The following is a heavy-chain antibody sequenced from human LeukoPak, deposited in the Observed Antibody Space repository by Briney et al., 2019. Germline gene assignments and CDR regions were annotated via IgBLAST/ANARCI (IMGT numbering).Heavy chain of an antibody. CDR1: GFTFSSYA. D-gene: IGHD3-9*01. V-gene: IGHV3-23*01. J-gene: IGHJ3*02. Sequence: LGGSLRLSCAASGFTFSSYAMSWVRQAPGKGLEWVSAISGSGGSTYYADSVKGRFTISRDNSKNTLYLQMNSLRAEDTAVYYCGKGGLLRFFDGWGFFDIGGKGKRVPVSS. CDR3: GKGGLLRFFDGWGFFDI. CDR2: ISGSGGST.